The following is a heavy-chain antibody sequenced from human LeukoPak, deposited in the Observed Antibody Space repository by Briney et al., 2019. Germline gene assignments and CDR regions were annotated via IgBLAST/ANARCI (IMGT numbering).Heavy chain of an antibody. Sequence: SVKVSCKASGGTFSSYAISWVRQAPGRGHEWMGRIIPILGIANYAQNFQGRVTITADKSTSTAYMELSSLRSEDTAVYYCAGPTVKGDWGQGTLVTVSS. V-gene: IGHV1-69*04. CDR3: AGPTVKGD. CDR1: GGTFSSYA. D-gene: IGHD4-11*01. CDR2: IIPILGIA. J-gene: IGHJ4*02.